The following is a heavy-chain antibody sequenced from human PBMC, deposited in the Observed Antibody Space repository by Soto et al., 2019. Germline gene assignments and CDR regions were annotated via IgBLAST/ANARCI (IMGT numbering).Heavy chain of an antibody. CDR1: GLSLSNGRMC. CDR3: ALIKDCSRTGCYLPSFDP. V-gene: IGHV2-26*01. D-gene: IGHD2-2*01. CDR2: IFSNDDK. Sequence: SGTSLVNPTETLTLTCTVSGLSLSNGRMCVILIRQPPGKALEWLAHIFSNDDKSYSTSLMSRPTISKDTSRSQGVLTMTNMDHKESATYYYALIKDCSRTGCYLPSFDPSGQ. J-gene: IGHJ5*02.